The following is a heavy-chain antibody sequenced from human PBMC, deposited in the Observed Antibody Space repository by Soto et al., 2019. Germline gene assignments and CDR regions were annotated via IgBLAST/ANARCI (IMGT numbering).Heavy chain of an antibody. D-gene: IGHD3-22*01. J-gene: IGHJ4*02. CDR2: ISYDGSNK. Sequence: TLSLTCAASGFTFSSYAMHWVWQAPGTGLEWVAVISYDGSNKYYADSVKDRFTISRDKSKNTLHLQMNSLRAEVTAVYYCASAVNYYDSSGFDYWGQGTLVTVSS. CDR1: GFTFSSYA. V-gene: IGHV3-30-3*01. CDR3: ASAVNYYDSSGFDY.